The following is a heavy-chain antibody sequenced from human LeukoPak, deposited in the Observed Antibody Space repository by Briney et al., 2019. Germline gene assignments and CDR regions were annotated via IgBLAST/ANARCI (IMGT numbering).Heavy chain of an antibody. D-gene: IGHD3-3*01. CDR2: ISAYNGNT. Sequence: ASVKVSCKASGYTFTSYGISWVRQAPGQGLEWMGWISAYNGNTNYAQKLQGRVTMTTDTSTSTAYMELRSLRSDDTAVYYCARDFSPTYYDFWSGTPGDAFDIWGQGTMVTVSS. CDR1: GYTFTSYG. CDR3: ARDFSPTYYDFWSGTPGDAFDI. J-gene: IGHJ3*02. V-gene: IGHV1-18*01.